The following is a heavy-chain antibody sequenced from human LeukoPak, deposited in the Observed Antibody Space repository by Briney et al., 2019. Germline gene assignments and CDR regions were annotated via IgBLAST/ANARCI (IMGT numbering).Heavy chain of an antibody. J-gene: IGHJ4*02. V-gene: IGHV3-30-3*01. CDR2: ISYDGSKK. CDR3: ARELLGAFDY. D-gene: IGHD7-27*01. CDR1: GFTFSTYA. Sequence: GGSLRLSCAASGFTFSTYAMHWVRQALGKGLEWVAVISYDGSKKYYADSVKGRFTISRDNSKNTLYLQMNSLRAEDTAVYYCARELLGAFDYWCQGTLVTVSS.